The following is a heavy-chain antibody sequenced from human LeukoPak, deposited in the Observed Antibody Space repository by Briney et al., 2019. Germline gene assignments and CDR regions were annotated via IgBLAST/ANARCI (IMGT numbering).Heavy chain of an antibody. V-gene: IGHV3-21*01. CDR1: GFTFSSYS. J-gene: IGHJ4*02. D-gene: IGHD6-19*01. CDR2: ISSSSSYI. CDR3: ARDGSSGWSGGFDY. Sequence: GRSLRLSCAASGFTFSSYSMNWVRQAPGKGLEWVSSISSSSSYIYYADSVKGRFTISRDNAKNSLYLQMNSLRAEDTAVYYCARDGSSGWSGGFDYWGQRTLVTVSS.